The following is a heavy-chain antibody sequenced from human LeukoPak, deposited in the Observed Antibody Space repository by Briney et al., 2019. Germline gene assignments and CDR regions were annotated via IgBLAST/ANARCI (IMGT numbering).Heavy chain of an antibody. V-gene: IGHV3-21*01. Sequence: KAGGSLRLSCAASGFTFSVYSMNWVRQAPGKGLEWVSSINSESTYIYYSDAVKGRFTISRDNAKNSVYLQMNSLRAEDTAVYYCARGYDAFDIWGQGTMVTVSS. CDR1: GFTFSVYS. CDR3: ARGYDAFDI. J-gene: IGHJ3*02. CDR2: INSESTYI.